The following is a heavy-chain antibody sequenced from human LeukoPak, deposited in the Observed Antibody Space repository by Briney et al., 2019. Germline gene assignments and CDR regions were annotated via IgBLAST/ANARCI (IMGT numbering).Heavy chain of an antibody. CDR2: INPNSGGT. V-gene: IGHV1-2*02. D-gene: IGHD2-15*01. Sequence: ASVKASCKASGYTFTGYYMHWVRQAPGQGLEWMGWINPNSGGTNYAQKFQGRVTMTRDTSISTAYMELSRLRSDDTAVYYCARESVATNNYYYYYMDVWGKGTTVTISS. CDR3: ARESVATNNYYYYYMDV. J-gene: IGHJ6*03. CDR1: GYTFTGYY.